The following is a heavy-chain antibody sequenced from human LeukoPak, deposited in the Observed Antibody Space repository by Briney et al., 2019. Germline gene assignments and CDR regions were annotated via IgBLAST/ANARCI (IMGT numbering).Heavy chain of an antibody. Sequence: SLKVSSTASGGTFSSYAISWVRQAPGQGLEWMGEIIPIFGTANSAQKFQGTVTITADKSTSTAYMELSNLRSEDTAVDYCAREQPLGYCSGGRCRTKRQDDAFDIWGQGTMVTVSS. J-gene: IGHJ3*02. D-gene: IGHD2-15*01. CDR1: GGTFSSYA. CDR2: IIPIFGTA. CDR3: AREQPLGYCSGGRCRTKRQDDAFDI. V-gene: IGHV1-69*06.